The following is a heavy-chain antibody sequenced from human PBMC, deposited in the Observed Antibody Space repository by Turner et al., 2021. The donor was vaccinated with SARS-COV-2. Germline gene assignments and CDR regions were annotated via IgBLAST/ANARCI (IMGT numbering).Heavy chain of an antibody. CDR3: ATTLVTLIGDWCIDL. J-gene: IGHJ2*01. CDR2: FDPEDGGT. Sequence: QVQLVQSGAEGQKPGASVKAPCKVSGYTLTDLSRHWVRQDPGKGLEWMGGFDPEDGGTIYDQKFQGRVTMTEDTSTDTAYMELSSLRSEDTAVYYCATTLVTLIGDWCIDLWGRGTLVTVSS. V-gene: IGHV1-24*01. CDR1: GYTLTDLS. D-gene: IGHD3-22*01.